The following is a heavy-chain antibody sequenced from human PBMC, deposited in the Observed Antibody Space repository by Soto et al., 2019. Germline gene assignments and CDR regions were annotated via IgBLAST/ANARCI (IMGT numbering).Heavy chain of an antibody. CDR1: GDKFSRYW. J-gene: IGHJ6*02. CDR3: GFGFYYSGVAF. CDR2: IYPGDSYT. D-gene: IGHD3-3*01. V-gene: IGHV5-51*07. Sequence: ESLNISLKRSGDKFSRYWVAWVHQMPGKGLEWMGSIYPGDSYTKYSPSFRGQVTISADKSIRTAYLQWSSLKASDTVMYDCGFGFYYSGVAFWGQGSPVLVS.